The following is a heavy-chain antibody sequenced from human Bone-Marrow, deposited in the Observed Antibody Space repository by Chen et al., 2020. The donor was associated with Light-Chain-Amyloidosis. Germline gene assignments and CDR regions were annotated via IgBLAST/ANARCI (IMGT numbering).Heavy chain of an antibody. CDR2: IYPDDSDA. CDR1: GYTFPNYW. Sequence: EVQLEQSGEEVKKPGEERKREWKGSGYTFPNYWIGWVRQMPGKGLEWMGVIYPDDSDARYSPSFEGQVTISADKSITTAYLQWRSLKASDTAMYYCARRRDGYNFDYWGQVTLVTVSS. D-gene: IGHD5-12*01. J-gene: IGHJ4*02. CDR3: ARRRDGYNFDY. V-gene: IGHV5-51*01.